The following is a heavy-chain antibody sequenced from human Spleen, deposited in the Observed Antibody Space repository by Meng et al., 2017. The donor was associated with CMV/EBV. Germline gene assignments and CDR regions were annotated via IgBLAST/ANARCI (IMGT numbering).Heavy chain of an antibody. CDR3: ARDQARGIPGVDY. CDR1: GFTFSSYG. CDR2: ISYDGRNK. Sequence: GESLKISCAASGFTFSSYGIHWVRQAPGKGLEWVSLISYDGRNKYYADAVKGRFTISRDNSKDTVFLQMDSLRAEDTAVYYCARDQARGIPGVDYWGQGTLVTVSS. D-gene: IGHD6-13*01. V-gene: IGHV3-30*04. J-gene: IGHJ4*02.